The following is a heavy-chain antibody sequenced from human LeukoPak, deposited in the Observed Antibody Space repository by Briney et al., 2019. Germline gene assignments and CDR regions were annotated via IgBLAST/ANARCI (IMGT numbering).Heavy chain of an antibody. CDR2: IYTSGST. J-gene: IGHJ4*02. V-gene: IGHV4-4*07. D-gene: IGHD2-2*01. CDR3: AREVCSSTSCLGYFDY. Sequence: SETLSLTCTVSGGSISSYYWSWIRQPARKGLEWIGRIYTSGSTNYNPSLKSRVTMSVDTSKNQFSLKLSSVTAADTAVYYCAREVCSSTSCLGYFDYWGQGTLVTVSS. CDR1: GGSISSYY.